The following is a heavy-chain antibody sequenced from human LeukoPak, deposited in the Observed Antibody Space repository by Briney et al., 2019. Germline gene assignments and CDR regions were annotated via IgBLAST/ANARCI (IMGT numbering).Heavy chain of an antibody. Sequence: ASVKVSCTASRYTFAGYYMHWVRQAPRQGRECMGWINPNSGVAHYAQKFHGRVTMTRDTSISTDYMALSRLKSDDAAVYYCARGAGYCSSTSCYFYFDYWGQGTLVTVSS. CDR2: INPNSGVA. CDR1: RYTFAGYY. J-gene: IGHJ4*02. CDR3: ARGAGYCSSTSCYFYFDY. V-gene: IGHV1-2*02. D-gene: IGHD2-2*01.